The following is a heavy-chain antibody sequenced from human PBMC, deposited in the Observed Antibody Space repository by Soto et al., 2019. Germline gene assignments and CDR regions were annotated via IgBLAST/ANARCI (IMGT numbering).Heavy chain of an antibody. CDR3: AKYRRTDAEGYRLDF. Sequence: PSEPLSLTCSVSGASINNYYWSWIRQPPGKGLEWIGYVYYTGSTSTKYNPSLQSRVAMSVDSSKNQFSLKLTSMTAADTAIYYCAKYRRTDAEGYRLDFWGPGTLVTVSS. CDR1: GASINNYY. J-gene: IGHJ4*02. V-gene: IGHV4-59*01. CDR2: VYYTGSTST. D-gene: IGHD5-12*01.